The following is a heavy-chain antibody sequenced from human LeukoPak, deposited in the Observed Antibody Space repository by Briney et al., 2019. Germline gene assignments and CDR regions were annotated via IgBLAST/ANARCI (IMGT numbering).Heavy chain of an antibody. CDR1: GFTFSTYW. D-gene: IGHD3-22*01. CDR2: IKEDGSEK. Sequence: GGSQRLSCAASGFTFSTYWMSWVRQAPGKGLEWVANIKEDGSEKYYGDSVKGRFTISRDNAKNSLYLQMNSLRAEDTAVYYCARDSSGYQWGQGTLVTVSS. V-gene: IGHV3-7*01. CDR3: ARDSSGYQ. J-gene: IGHJ4*02.